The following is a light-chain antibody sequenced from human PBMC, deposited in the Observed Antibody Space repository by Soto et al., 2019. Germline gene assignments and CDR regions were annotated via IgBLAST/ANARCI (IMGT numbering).Light chain of an antibody. V-gene: IGKV1-39*01. Sequence: DIQMTQSPSSLSASVGDRVTITCRASQSISTSLNWYQQKAGKAPKFLIYASSRLQSGVPSRFSGSGSGTDFTLTISGLQPEDFANYFCQQTYTTPSFGPGTKVDIK. CDR2: ASS. CDR1: QSISTS. CDR3: QQTYTTPS. J-gene: IGKJ3*01.